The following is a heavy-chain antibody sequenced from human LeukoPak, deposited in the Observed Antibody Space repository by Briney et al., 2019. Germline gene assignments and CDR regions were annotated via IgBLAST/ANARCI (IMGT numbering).Heavy chain of an antibody. Sequence: GGSLRLSCAASGFTFGSYSMNWVRQAPGKGLEWVSSISSSSSYIYYADSVKGRFTISRDNAKNSLYLQMNSLRAEDTVVYYCARILTGTDGYWGQGTLVTVSS. CDR1: GFTFGSYS. CDR2: ISSSSSYI. V-gene: IGHV3-21*01. CDR3: ARILTGTDGY. D-gene: IGHD1-20*01. J-gene: IGHJ4*02.